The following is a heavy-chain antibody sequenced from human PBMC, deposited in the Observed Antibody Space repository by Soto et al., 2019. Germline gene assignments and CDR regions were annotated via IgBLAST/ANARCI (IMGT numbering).Heavy chain of an antibody. V-gene: IGHV4-30-4*01. CDR2: IYYSGST. Sequence: SETLSLTCTVSGGSISSGDYYWSWIRQPPGKGLEWIGYIYYSGSTYYNPSLKSRVTISVATSKNQFSLKLSSVTAADTAVYYCARDNILGILYGGMDVWGQGTTVTVSS. D-gene: IGHD3-3*01. J-gene: IGHJ6*02. CDR3: ARDNILGILYGGMDV. CDR1: GGSISSGDYY.